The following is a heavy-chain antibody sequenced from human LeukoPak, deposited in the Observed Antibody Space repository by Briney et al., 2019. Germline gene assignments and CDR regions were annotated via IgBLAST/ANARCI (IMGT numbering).Heavy chain of an antibody. V-gene: IGHV1-18*01. D-gene: IGHD3-10*01. CDR1: GYSFTNYD. CDR3: ARGLHYYGSGSYPVDY. CDR2: ISTYNGDT. J-gene: IGHJ4*02. Sequence: ASVKVSCKASGYSFTNYDINWVRQAPGQGLEWMGWISTYNGDTNYAQKLQDRVTMTTDTSTSTAYMELRSLRSDDTAVYYCARGLHYYGSGSYPVDYWGQGTLVTVSS.